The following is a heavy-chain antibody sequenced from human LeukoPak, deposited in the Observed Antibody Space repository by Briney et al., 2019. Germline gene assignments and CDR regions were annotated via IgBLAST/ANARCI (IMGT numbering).Heavy chain of an antibody. Sequence: SETLSLTCTVSGGSISSSSYYWGWIRQPPGKGLEWIGSIYYSGSTYYNPSLKSRVTISVDTSKNQFSLKLSSVTAADTAVYYCARGKAIKQLVRYYYYYMDVWGKGTTVTVSS. CDR1: GGSISSSSYY. CDR3: ARGKAIKQLVRYYYYYMDV. V-gene: IGHV4-39*07. D-gene: IGHD6-6*01. CDR2: IYYSGST. J-gene: IGHJ6*03.